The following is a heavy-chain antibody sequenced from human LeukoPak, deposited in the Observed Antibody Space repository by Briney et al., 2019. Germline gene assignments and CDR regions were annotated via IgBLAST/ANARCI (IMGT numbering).Heavy chain of an antibody. D-gene: IGHD2-15*01. J-gene: IGHJ4*02. Sequence: ASVKVSCKACGYTFTAYYMHWVRQAPGQGLEWMGWINPNSGGTNYAQKFQGRVTMTRDTSISTAYMELSRLRSDDTAVYYCARSWRFCSGGGCYPIDYWGQGTLVTVSS. V-gene: IGHV1-2*02. CDR2: INPNSGGT. CDR1: GYTFTAYY. CDR3: ARSWRFCSGGGCYPIDY.